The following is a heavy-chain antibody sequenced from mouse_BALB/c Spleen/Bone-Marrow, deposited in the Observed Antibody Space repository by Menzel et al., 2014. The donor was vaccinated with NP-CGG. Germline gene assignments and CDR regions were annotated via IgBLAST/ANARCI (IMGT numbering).Heavy chain of an antibody. Sequence: VKLVESAAELARPGASVKMSCKASGYTFTSYTMHWVKQRPGQGLEWIGYINPSSGYTEYNQKFKDKTTLTADKSSSTAYVQLSSLTSEDSAVYYCAYWDLAYWGQGTLVTVSA. D-gene: IGHD4-1*01. V-gene: IGHV1-4*02. CDR1: GYTFTSYT. J-gene: IGHJ3*01. CDR3: AYWDLAY. CDR2: INPSSGYT.